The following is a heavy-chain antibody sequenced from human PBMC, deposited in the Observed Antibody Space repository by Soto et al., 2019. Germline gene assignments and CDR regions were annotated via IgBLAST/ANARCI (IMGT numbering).Heavy chain of an antibody. D-gene: IGHD1-1*01. J-gene: IGHJ4*02. V-gene: IGHV3-49*03. Sequence: TGGSLRLSCSVCGFTFGDYAMSWFRQAPGKGLEWVGFIRSKAYGGTTEYAASVKGRFPISRDDSKSIAYLQMNSLKTEDTAVYYCAKQESDWNDHFDYWGQGTLVTVSS. CDR3: AKQESDWNDHFDY. CDR1: GFTFGDYA. CDR2: IRSKAYGGTT.